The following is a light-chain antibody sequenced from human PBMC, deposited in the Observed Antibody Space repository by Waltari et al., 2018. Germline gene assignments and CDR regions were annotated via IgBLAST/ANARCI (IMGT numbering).Light chain of an antibody. V-gene: IGKV3-20*01. CDR1: QSVNSTF. J-gene: IGKJ1*01. CDR3: QQYGWSTRT. CDR2: GAS. Sequence: EIVLTQSPGTLSLSPGERATLSCRASQSVNSTFLAWYQQKPGQAPRPLIYGASSRATGITDRFSGSGSGTDFTLTISRLEPEDFAVYYCQQYGWSTRTFGQGTKVEIK.